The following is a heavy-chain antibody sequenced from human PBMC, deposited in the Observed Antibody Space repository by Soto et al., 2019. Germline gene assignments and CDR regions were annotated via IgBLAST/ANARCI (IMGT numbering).Heavy chain of an antibody. CDR3: AKDGTTYYYDSSGYYFDY. Sequence: PGGSLRLSCAASGFTFSSYAMSWVRQAPGKGPEWVSAISGSGGSTYYADSVKGRFTISRDNSKNTLYLQMNSLRAEDTAVYYCAKDGTTYYYDSSGYYFDYWGQGTLVTVSS. J-gene: IGHJ4*02. V-gene: IGHV3-23*01. CDR2: ISGSGGST. CDR1: GFTFSSYA. D-gene: IGHD3-22*01.